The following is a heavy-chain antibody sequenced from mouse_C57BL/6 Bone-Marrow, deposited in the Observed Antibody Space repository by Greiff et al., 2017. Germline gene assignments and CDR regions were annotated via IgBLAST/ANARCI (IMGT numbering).Heavy chain of an antibody. CDR3: ARVDGYRYFDV. D-gene: IGHD2-3*01. Sequence: LQESGPGLAKPSQTLSLTCSVTGYSITRAYWTWIRKFPGNKLEYMGYISYSGSTHYNPPPKSRLSITRDTSKNQYYLQLNSVTTEDTATYYCARVDGYRYFDVWGTGTTVTVSS. CDR1: GYSITRAY. J-gene: IGHJ1*03. V-gene: IGHV3-8*01. CDR2: ISYSGST.